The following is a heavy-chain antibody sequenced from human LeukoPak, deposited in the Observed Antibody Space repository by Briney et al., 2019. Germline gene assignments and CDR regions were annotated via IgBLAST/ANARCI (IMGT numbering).Heavy chain of an antibody. CDR1: GFTFSSYA. Sequence: GGSLRLSCAASGFTFSSYAMSWVRQAPGKGLEWVSAISGSGGSAYYADSVKGRFTISRDNSKNKLYLQMNSLRAEGTAVYYCAKGSIAAAGTHFDYWGQGTLVTVSS. D-gene: IGHD6-13*01. CDR2: ISGSGGSA. V-gene: IGHV3-23*01. CDR3: AKGSIAAAGTHFDY. J-gene: IGHJ4*02.